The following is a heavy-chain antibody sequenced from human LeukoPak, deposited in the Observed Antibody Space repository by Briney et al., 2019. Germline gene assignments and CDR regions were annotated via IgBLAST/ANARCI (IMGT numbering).Heavy chain of an antibody. J-gene: IGHJ4*02. CDR1: GYTFTSYG. CDR3: ARAPDYYYDSSGPHFDY. CDR2: ISAYNGNT. D-gene: IGHD3-22*01. Sequence: ASVKVSCKASGYTFTSYGITWVRQAPGQGLEWMGWISAYNGNTNYPQKLQGRVTMPTDTSTSTAYMELRSLRSDDTAVYYCARAPDYYYDSSGPHFDYWGQGTLVTVSS. V-gene: IGHV1-18*01.